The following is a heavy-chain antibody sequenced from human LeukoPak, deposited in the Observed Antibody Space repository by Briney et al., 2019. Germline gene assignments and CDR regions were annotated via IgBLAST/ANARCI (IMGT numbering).Heavy chain of an antibody. CDR3: ARDIGQRTYSSSWYV. Sequence: GGSLRLSCVGSGFNFSAHAMHWVRQAPGKGLEYVSAISSNGINTDYANSVKGRLTISRDNSKNTLYLQMNSLRAEDTAVYYCARDIGQRTYSSSWYVWGQGTLVTVSS. J-gene: IGHJ4*02. D-gene: IGHD6-13*01. V-gene: IGHV3-64*04. CDR1: GFNFSAHA. CDR2: ISSNGINT.